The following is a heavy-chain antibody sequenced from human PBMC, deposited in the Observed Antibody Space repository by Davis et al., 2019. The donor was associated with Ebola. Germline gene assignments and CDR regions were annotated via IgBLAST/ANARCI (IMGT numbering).Heavy chain of an antibody. CDR2: ISYDGSNK. D-gene: IGHD1-1*01. CDR3: ATPPVQLERRPHDAFDI. J-gene: IGHJ3*02. V-gene: IGHV3-30*03. Sequence: GESLKISCAASGFTFSSYGMHWVRQAPGKGLEWVAVISYDGSNKYYADSVKGRFTISRDNSKNTLYLQMNSLRAEDTAVYYCATPPVQLERRPHDAFDIWGQGTMVTVSS. CDR1: GFTFSSYG.